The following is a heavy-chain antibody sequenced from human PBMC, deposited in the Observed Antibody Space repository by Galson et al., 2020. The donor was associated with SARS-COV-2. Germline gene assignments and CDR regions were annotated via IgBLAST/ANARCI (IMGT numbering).Heavy chain of an antibody. V-gene: IGHV1-18*01. J-gene: IGHJ5*02. CDR3: AKMTSGRIGGGHWLDP. D-gene: IGHD3-16*01. Sequence: SVKVSCKGSGYSYMSYAFGWVRQAPGQGLEWMGLINRHTGNLKYAQKFQGRVTLTSDTSSNTVYMELRNLTFDDTAVYFCAKMTSGRIGGGHWLDPWGQGALIIVTS. CDR1: GYSYMSYA. CDR2: INRHTGNL.